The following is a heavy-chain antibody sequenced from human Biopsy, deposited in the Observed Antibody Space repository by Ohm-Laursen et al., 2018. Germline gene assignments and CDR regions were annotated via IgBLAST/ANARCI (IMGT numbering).Heavy chain of an antibody. CDR3: ATPFQYYDSWGGYPPFDH. CDR1: GGTFSNYA. D-gene: IGHD3-3*01. Sequence: VKISCKASGGTFSNYAISWVRQAPGERLEWMGGIIAVSGLVNYAPKFQGRVSITADKSTTTAYMELSNLKSEDTAVYYCATPFQYYDSWGGYPPFDHWGQGTLVTVSS. V-gene: IGHV1-69*10. CDR2: IIAVSGLV. J-gene: IGHJ4*02.